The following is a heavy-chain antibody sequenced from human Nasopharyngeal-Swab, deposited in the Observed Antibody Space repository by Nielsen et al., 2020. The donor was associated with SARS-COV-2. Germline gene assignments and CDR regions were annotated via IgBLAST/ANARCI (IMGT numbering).Heavy chain of an antibody. Sequence: GESLKISCAASGFIFSGSAMHLVRQASGKGLEWVGRIGDTDHNYATTYGAAVKGRFTISNDDSKNTAFLQMDSLKTEDTALYYCTTDYYFDYWGQGTLVTVSS. V-gene: IGHV3-73*01. CDR3: TTDYYFDY. J-gene: IGHJ4*02. CDR1: GFIFSGSA. CDR2: IGDTDHNYAT.